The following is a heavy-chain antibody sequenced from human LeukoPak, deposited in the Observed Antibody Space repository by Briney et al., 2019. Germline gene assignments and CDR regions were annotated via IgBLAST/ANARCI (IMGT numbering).Heavy chain of an antibody. CDR3: ARSMVRGVNWFDP. Sequence: SGGSLRLSCAASGFTFGDYAMNWVRQAPGKGLEWVSSISSSSSYIYYADSVKGRFTISRDNAKNSLYLQMNSLRAEDTAVYYCARSMVRGVNWFDPWGQGTLVTVSS. J-gene: IGHJ5*02. V-gene: IGHV3-21*01. CDR1: GFTFGDYA. D-gene: IGHD3-10*01. CDR2: ISSSSSYI.